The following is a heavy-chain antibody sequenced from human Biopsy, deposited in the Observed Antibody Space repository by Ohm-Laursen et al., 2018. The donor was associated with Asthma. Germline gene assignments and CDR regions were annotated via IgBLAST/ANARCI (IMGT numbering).Heavy chain of an antibody. D-gene: IGHD6-19*01. V-gene: IGHV3-30-3*01. J-gene: IGHJ4*02. CDR1: RFTYE. CDR2: ISYDGSSI. Sequence: SLRLSCAALRFTYEMHWVRQAPGKGLEWVAVISYDGSSIYYADSVKGRFTISRDNSKNTPSLQMNSLTAEDTAVYYCAREGVAGTHIEDWGQGTLVTVSS. CDR3: AREGVAGTHIED.